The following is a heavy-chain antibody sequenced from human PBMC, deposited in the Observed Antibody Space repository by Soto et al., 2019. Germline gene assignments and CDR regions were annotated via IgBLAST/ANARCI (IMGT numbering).Heavy chain of an antibody. Sequence: QVQLVQSGAEVKKPGSSVKVSCKAYGGTFSSYAISWVRQAPGQGLEWMGGIIPIFGTANYAQKFQGRVTITADESTSTAYMELSSLRSEDTAVYYCALTPGEGKKDILTGYYKGDYWGQGTLVTVSS. CDR2: IIPIFGTA. D-gene: IGHD3-9*01. CDR1: GGTFSSYA. CDR3: ALTPGEGKKDILTGYYKGDY. J-gene: IGHJ4*02. V-gene: IGHV1-69*01.